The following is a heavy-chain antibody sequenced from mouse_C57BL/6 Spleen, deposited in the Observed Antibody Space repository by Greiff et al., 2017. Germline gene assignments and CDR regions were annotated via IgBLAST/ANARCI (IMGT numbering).Heavy chain of an antibody. V-gene: IGHV14-4*01. Sequence: EVQLVESGAELVRPGASVKLSCTASGFNIKDDYMHWVKQRPEQGLEWIGWIDPENGDTEYASKFQGKATITADTSSNTAYLQLSSLTSEDTAVYYCTTLYYGSSPFAYWGQGTLVTVSA. D-gene: IGHD1-1*01. CDR2: IDPENGDT. CDR1: GFNIKDDY. CDR3: TTLYYGSSPFAY. J-gene: IGHJ3*01.